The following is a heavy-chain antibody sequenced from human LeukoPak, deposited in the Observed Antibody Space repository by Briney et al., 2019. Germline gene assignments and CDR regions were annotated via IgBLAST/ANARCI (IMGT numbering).Heavy chain of an antibody. V-gene: IGHV1-24*01. CDR2: FDPEDGET. J-gene: IGHJ4*02. CDR1: GYTLTELS. CDR3: ATAPPRNRGYDFWSGYYPPLDY. D-gene: IGHD3-3*01. Sequence: ASVKVSCKVSGYTLTELSMHWVRQAPGKGLEWMGGFDPEDGETIYAQKFQGRVTMTEDTSTDTAYMELSSLRSEDTAVYYCATAPPRNRGYDFWSGYYPPLDYWGQGTLVTVSS.